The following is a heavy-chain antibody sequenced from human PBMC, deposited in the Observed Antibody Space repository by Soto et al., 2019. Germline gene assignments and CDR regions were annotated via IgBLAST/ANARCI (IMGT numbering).Heavy chain of an antibody. CDR1: GFTFSSYG. D-gene: IGHD2-15*01. V-gene: IGHV3-33*01. CDR3: ARDSSGCSGGSCYSYYYGMDV. J-gene: IGHJ6*02. Sequence: GGSLRLSCAASGFTFSSYGMHWVRQAPGKGLEWVAVIWYDGSNKYYADSVKGRFTISRDNSKNTLYLQMNSLRAEDTAVYYCARDSSGCSGGSCYSYYYGMDVWGQGTTVTVSS. CDR2: IWYDGSNK.